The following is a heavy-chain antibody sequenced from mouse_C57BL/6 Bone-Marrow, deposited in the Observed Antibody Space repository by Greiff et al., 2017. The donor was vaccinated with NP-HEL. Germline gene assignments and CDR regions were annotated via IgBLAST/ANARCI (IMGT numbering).Heavy chain of an antibody. J-gene: IGHJ4*01. CDR3: AIAGDY. V-gene: IGHV1-55*01. Sequence: QVQLQQSGPELVKPGASVKMSCKASGYTFTSYWITWVKQRPGQGLEWIGVIYPGSGSTNYNEKFKSKATLTVDTSSSTAYMQLSSLTSEDSAVYSCAIAGDYWGQGTTVTVSS. CDR1: GYTFTSYW. CDR2: IYPGSGST.